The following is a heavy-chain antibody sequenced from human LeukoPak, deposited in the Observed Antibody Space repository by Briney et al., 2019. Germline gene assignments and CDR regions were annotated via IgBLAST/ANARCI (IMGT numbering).Heavy chain of an antibody. CDR3: ARAFDTVANGDY. D-gene: IGHD2-15*01. CDR1: GYTFTSSA. Sequence: ASVKVSCKASGYTFTSSAMHWVRQAPGQRLEWMGWINAGNGNTKYSQKFQGRVTITRDTSASTAYMELSSLRSEDTAVYYCARAFDTVANGDYWGQGTLVTVSS. CDR2: INAGNGNT. V-gene: IGHV1-3*01. J-gene: IGHJ4*02.